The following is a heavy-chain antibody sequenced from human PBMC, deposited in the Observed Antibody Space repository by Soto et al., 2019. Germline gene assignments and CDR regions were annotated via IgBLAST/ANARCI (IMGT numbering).Heavy chain of an antibody. V-gene: IGHV3-7*04. J-gene: IGHJ4*02. CDR1: GFTFSSYW. D-gene: IGHD4-17*01. CDR2: IKQDGSEK. Sequence: EVQLVESGGGLVQPGGSLRLSCAASGFTFSSYWMSWVRQAPGKGLEWVANIKQDGSEKDYVDSVKGPFTISRDNAKNSLYLQMNSLRAEDTAVYYCAKDLASTTIPNYWGQGTLVTVSS. CDR3: AKDLASTTIPNY.